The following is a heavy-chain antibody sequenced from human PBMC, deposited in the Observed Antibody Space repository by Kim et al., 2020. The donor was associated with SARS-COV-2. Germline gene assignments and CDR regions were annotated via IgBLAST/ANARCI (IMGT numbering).Heavy chain of an antibody. CDR1: GGSISSYY. CDR2: IYYSGST. J-gene: IGHJ5*02. CDR3: ARYGSGSFGADNWFDP. Sequence: SETLSLTCTVSGGSISSYYWSWIRQPPGKGLEWIGYIYYSGSTNYNPSLKSRVTISVDTSKNQFSLKLSSVTAADTAVYYCARYGSGSFGADNWFDPWGQGTLVTVSS. D-gene: IGHD3-10*01. V-gene: IGHV4-59*01.